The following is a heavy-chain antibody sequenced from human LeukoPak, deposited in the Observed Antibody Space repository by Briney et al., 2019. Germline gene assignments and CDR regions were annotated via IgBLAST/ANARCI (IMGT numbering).Heavy chain of an antibody. CDR1: GYTFTSYG. V-gene: IGHV1-18*01. J-gene: IGHJ4*02. D-gene: IGHD3-10*01. Sequence: ASVRVSCKTSGYTFTSYGISWVRQAPGQGLEWVGWIRTHDGNTNNAPKLQGWVTMTTETSTSTSYMELRSLRSDDTAVYYCVTMGYWGQGTLVTVSS. CDR3: VTMGY. CDR2: IRTHDGNT.